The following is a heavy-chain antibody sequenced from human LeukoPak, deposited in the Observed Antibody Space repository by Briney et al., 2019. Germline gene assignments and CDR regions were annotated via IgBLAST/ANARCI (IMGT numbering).Heavy chain of an antibody. Sequence: SSETLSLTCTVPGGSISSYYWSWIRQPAGKGLEWIGRIYTSGSTNYNPSLKSRVTMSVDTSKNQFSLKLSSVTAADTAVYCCAREGRYCSSTSCYYYYYGMDVWGQGTTVTVSS. V-gene: IGHV4-4*07. CDR2: IYTSGST. CDR1: GGSISSYY. J-gene: IGHJ6*02. D-gene: IGHD2-2*01. CDR3: AREGRYCSSTSCYYYYYGMDV.